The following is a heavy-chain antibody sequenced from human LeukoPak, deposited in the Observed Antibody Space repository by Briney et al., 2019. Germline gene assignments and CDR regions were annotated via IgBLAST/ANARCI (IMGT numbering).Heavy chain of an antibody. V-gene: IGHV3-21*01. CDR1: GFTFGSYS. J-gene: IGHJ4*02. Sequence: GGSLRLSCAASGFTFGSYSMNWVRQAPGKGLEWVSSISRSSSYINYADSLKGRFTISRDNAKNSVYLQMNSLRAEDTAVYYCARVYQGVAIFDGIDYWGQGTLVTVSS. D-gene: IGHD3-3*01. CDR3: ARVYQGVAIFDGIDY. CDR2: ISRSSSYI.